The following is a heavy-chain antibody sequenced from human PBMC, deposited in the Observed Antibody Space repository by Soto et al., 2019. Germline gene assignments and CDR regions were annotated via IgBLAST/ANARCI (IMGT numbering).Heavy chain of an antibody. D-gene: IGHD2-15*01. CDR1: GYTFTSYD. CDR2: ISTYNGNT. V-gene: IGHV1-18*01. J-gene: IGHJ5*02. CDR3: ARGFRVAATRWWFDP. Sequence: QVQLVQSGAEVKKPGASVKVSCKASGYTFTSYDISWVRQAPGQGLEWMGWISTYNGNTNYAQKLQGRVIMTTDTSTSTAYMELRSLRSDDTAVYYCARGFRVAATRWWFDPWGQGTLVTVSS.